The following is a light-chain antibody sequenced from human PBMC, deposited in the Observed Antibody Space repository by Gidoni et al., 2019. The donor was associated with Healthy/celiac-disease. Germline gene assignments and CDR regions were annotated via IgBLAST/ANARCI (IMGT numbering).Light chain of an antibody. CDR1: QSGSSSY. J-gene: IGKJ5*01. Sequence: DIVLTQSPCTLSLSPGERATLSCRASQSGSSSYLAWYQQKPGQAPRLLIYGASSRATGIPDRFSGSGSGTDFTLTISRLEPEDFAVYYCQQYGSSPRSFGQGTRLEIK. CDR3: QQYGSSPRS. V-gene: IGKV3-20*01. CDR2: GAS.